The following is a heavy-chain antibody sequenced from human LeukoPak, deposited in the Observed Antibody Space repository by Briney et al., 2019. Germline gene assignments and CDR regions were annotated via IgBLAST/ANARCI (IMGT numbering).Heavy chain of an antibody. CDR2: IDHSGST. CDR1: GGSFSGYY. Sequence: NPSETLSLTCAVYGGSFSGYYWSWIRQPPGKGLEWIGEIDHSGSTNYNPSLKSRVTISIDTSKNQFSLKVSSVTAADTAVYCCARGRQCGYWGQGTLVTVSS. J-gene: IGHJ4*02. D-gene: IGHD2-21*01. V-gene: IGHV4-34*01. CDR3: ARGRQCGY.